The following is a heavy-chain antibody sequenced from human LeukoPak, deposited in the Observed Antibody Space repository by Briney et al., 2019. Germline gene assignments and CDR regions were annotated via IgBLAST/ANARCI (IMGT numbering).Heavy chain of an antibody. J-gene: IGHJ3*02. V-gene: IGHV3-30-3*01. CDR2: ISYDGSNK. CDR1: GFTFSSYA. CDR3: ARRGDGAFDI. Sequence: GGSLRHSCTASGFTFSSYAMHWVRQAPGKGLEWVAVISYDGSNKYYADSVKGRFTISRDNSKNTLYLQMNSLRAEDTAVYYCARRGDGAFDIWGQGTMVTVSS.